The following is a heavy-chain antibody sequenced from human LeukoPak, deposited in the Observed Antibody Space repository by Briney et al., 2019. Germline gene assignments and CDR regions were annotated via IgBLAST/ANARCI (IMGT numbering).Heavy chain of an antibody. Sequence: GGSLRLSCAASGFTFSSYAMSWVRHAPGKGLEWVSAISGSGGSTYYADSVKGRFTISRDNSKNTLYLQMNSLRAEDTAVYYCAKSYGSGWYRLYFQHWGQGTLVTVSS. CDR3: AKSYGSGWYRLYFQH. V-gene: IGHV3-23*01. J-gene: IGHJ1*01. CDR2: ISGSGGST. D-gene: IGHD6-19*01. CDR1: GFTFSSYA.